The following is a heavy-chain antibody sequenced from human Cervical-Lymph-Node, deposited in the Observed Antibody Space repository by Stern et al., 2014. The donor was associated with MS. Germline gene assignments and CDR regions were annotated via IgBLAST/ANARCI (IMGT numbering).Heavy chain of an antibody. CDR2: IFFDGSNR. D-gene: IGHD2-21*01. V-gene: IGHV3-30-3*01. Sequence: VQLVESGAGVVQPGRSLRLSCAASGFTFSNYAFHWVRQAPGQGLEWVAGIFFDGSNRYYAASVKRRFTISRDRSKNTLYLQMNSLRAEDTAVYYCARDLPLSCCGGDCYVPFKWGQGTLVTVSS. J-gene: IGHJ4*02. CDR1: GFTFSNYA. CDR3: ARDLPLSCCGGDCYVPFK.